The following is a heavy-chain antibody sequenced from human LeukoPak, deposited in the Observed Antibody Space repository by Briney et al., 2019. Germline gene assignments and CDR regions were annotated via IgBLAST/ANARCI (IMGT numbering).Heavy chain of an antibody. D-gene: IGHD2-8*01. J-gene: IGHJ4*02. V-gene: IGHV4-34*01. CDR3: ARQNGPFDY. CDR2: INHSGST. CDR1: GGSFSGYY. Sequence: SETLSLTCAVYGGSFSGYYWSWIRQPPGKGLEWIGDINHSGSTNYNPSLTSRVTISVDPSKNQFSLNLSSVTAADTAVYYCARQNGPFDYWGQGTLVTVSS.